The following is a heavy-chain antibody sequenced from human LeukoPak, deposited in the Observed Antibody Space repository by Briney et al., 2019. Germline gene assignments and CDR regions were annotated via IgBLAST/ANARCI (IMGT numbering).Heavy chain of an antibody. CDR2: ISYDGSNK. J-gene: IGHJ3*01. Sequence: GGSLRLSCAASGFTFSSYGMHWVRQAPGKGLEWVAVISYDGSNKYYADSVKGRFSLSRDTSKSTMSLQMTTLRADDTAVYFCAKATPYGTTWAGGFDLWGQGTMVTVSS. D-gene: IGHD1-14*01. CDR1: GFTFSSYG. V-gene: IGHV3-30*18. CDR3: AKATPYGTTWAGGFDL.